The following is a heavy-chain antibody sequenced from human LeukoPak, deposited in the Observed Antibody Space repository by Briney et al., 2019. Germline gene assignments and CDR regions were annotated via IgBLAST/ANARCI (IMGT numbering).Heavy chain of an antibody. V-gene: IGHV1-69*13. CDR1: GGTFSSYA. CDR2: IIPIFGTA. J-gene: IGHJ5*02. D-gene: IGHD2-15*01. CDR3: ARDPALFGVVVVAATSYNWFDP. Sequence: SVKVSCKASGGTFSSYAISWVRQAPGQGLEWMGGIIPIFGTANYAQKFQGRVTITADESTSTAYMELSSLRSEDTAVYYCARDPALFGVVVVAATSYNWFDPWGQGTLVTVSS.